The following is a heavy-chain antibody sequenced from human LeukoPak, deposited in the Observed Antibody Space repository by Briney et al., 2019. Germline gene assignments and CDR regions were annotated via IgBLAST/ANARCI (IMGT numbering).Heavy chain of an antibody. CDR2: IYYSGNT. J-gene: IGHJ4*02. V-gene: IGHV4-30-4*08. Sequence: SETLSLTCTVSGGSISGDDYYWTWIRQPPGKGLEWIGYIYYSGNTYYNPSLKSRLTMSVDTSKDQFSLNLSSVTAADTAVYYCARTGDGIDYWGQGTLVTVSS. D-gene: IGHD7-27*01. CDR1: GGSISGDDYY. CDR3: ARTGDGIDY.